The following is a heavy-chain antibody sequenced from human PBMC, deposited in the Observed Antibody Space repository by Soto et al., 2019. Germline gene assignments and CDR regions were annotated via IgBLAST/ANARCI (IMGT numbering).Heavy chain of an antibody. CDR3: AHRPRGYAYYFDY. Sequence: QITLKESGPTLVKPTHTFTLTCTFSGFSLSTRGVAVAWFRQPPGNALEWLALIYWDEDKWYSPSLKSTITITDDTSKNQVVLTMTNMDPVDTATYYCAHRPRGYAYYFDYWGQGTRVTVSS. V-gene: IGHV2-5*02. D-gene: IGHD5-12*01. J-gene: IGHJ4*02. CDR1: GFSLSTRGVA. CDR2: IYWDEDK.